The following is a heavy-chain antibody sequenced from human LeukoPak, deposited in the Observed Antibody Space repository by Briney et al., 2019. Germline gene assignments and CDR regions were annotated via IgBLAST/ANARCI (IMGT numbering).Heavy chain of an antibody. D-gene: IGHD3-9*01. CDR2: INAGNGNT. J-gene: IGHJ2*01. V-gene: IGHV1-3*01. CDR1: GYTFTSYA. CDR3: ARERRRCFDWPYWYFDL. Sequence: GASVKVSCKASGYTFTSYAMHWVRQAPGQRLEWMGWINAGNGNTNYAQKLQGRVTMTTDTSTSTAYMELRSLRSDDTAVYYCARERRRCFDWPYWYFDLWGRGTLVTVSS.